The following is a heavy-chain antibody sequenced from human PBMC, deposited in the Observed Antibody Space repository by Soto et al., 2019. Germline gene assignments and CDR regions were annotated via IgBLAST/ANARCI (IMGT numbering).Heavy chain of an antibody. V-gene: IGHV3-23*01. D-gene: IGHD3-10*01. Sequence: EVQLLESGGGLVQPGGSLRLSCAASGFTFSSYAMSWVRQAPGKGLEWVSAISGSGGSTYYADFVKGRFTISRDNSKNTLYLQMNSLRAEDTAVYYCAKDLATMVRGVSYYFDYWGQGTLVTVSS. J-gene: IGHJ4*02. CDR3: AKDLATMVRGVSYYFDY. CDR2: ISGSGGST. CDR1: GFTFSSYA.